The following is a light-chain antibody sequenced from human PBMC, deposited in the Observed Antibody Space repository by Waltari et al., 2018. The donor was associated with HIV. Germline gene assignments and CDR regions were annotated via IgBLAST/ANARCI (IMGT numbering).Light chain of an antibody. J-gene: IGKJ3*01. Sequence: DIVMTQSPDSLAVSLGERATINCKSSQSVLFSSNNTNYLAWYQQKPGQPPKLLIYWSSTRETGVPDRFRGSGSEADFTLTNSSLQAEVVAVYYCQQSYTAPWRFGPGTKVGIK. V-gene: IGKV4-1*01. CDR3: QQSYTAPWR. CDR2: WSS. CDR1: QSVLFSSNNTNY.